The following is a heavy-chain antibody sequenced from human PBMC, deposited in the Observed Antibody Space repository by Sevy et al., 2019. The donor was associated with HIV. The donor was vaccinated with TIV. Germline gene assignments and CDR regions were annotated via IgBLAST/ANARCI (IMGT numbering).Heavy chain of an antibody. D-gene: IGHD2-2*01. Sequence: GGSLRLSCAASGFTFSDYYMSWIRQAPGKGLEWVSYISSSSSYTNYADSVKGRFTISRDNAKNSLYLKMNSLRAEDTAVYYCARAKCSSTSCYYYYYYYMDVWGKRTTVTVSS. V-gene: IGHV3-11*06. J-gene: IGHJ6*03. CDR3: ARAKCSSTSCYYYYYYYMDV. CDR2: ISSSSSYT. CDR1: GFTFSDYY.